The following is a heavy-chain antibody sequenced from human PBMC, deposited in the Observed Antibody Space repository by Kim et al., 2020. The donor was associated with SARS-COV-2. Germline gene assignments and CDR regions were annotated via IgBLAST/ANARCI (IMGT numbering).Heavy chain of an antibody. CDR2: IWNDGSNK. D-gene: IGHD3-16*01. CDR1: GLSSNKYA. Sequence: GGSLRLSCAASGLSSNKYAMHWVRQAPGKGLEWVAVIWNDGSNKYYGDSVKGRFTISRDASKNAVCLQMNSLTTEDTAVYYCATESEIVTVWGAPDYWGKGTLVTVSS. J-gene: IGHJ4*02. V-gene: IGHV3-30*04. CDR3: ATESEIVTVWGAPDY.